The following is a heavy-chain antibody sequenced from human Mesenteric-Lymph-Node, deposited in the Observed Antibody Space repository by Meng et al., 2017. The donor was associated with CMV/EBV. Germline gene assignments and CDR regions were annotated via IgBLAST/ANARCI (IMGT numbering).Heavy chain of an antibody. Sequence: GESLKISCAASGFTFSSYSMNWVRQAPGKGLEWVSSISSSSSYIYYADSVKGRFTISRDNAKNSLYLQMNSLRAEDTAVYYCARGRDFWSGYSYYYYYGMDVWGQGTTVTVSS. CDR2: ISSSSSYI. J-gene: IGHJ6*02. CDR1: GFTFSSYS. D-gene: IGHD3-3*01. V-gene: IGHV3-21*01. CDR3: ARGRDFWSGYSYYYYYGMDV.